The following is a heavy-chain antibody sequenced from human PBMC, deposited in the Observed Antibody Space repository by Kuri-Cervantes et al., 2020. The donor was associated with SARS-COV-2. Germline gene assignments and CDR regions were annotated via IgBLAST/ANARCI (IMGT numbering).Heavy chain of an antibody. Sequence: SETLSLTCTVSGGSVSSGSYYWSWIRQPPGKGLEWIGYIYYSGSTNYNPSLKSRVTISVDTSKNQFSLKLSSVTAADTAVYYCAGTRDIVVVVAANNWFDPWGQGTLVTVSS. V-gene: IGHV4-61*01. CDR2: IYYSGST. J-gene: IGHJ5*02. D-gene: IGHD2-15*01. CDR1: GGSVSSGSYY. CDR3: AGTRDIVVVVAANNWFDP.